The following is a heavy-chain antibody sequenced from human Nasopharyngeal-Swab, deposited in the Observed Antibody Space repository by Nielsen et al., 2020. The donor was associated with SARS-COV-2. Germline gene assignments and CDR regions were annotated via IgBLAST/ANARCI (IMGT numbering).Heavy chain of an antibody. CDR2: IHTSGST. D-gene: IGHD6-19*01. Sequence: SETLSLTCTVSGGSISSGSYYWSWIRQPAGKGLEWIGRIHTSGSTNYNPSLKSRVTISVDTSKNQFSLKLSSVTAADTAVYYCAREWIAVAGTPYFDYWGQGTLVTVSS. CDR3: AREWIAVAGTPYFDY. J-gene: IGHJ4*02. CDR1: GGSISSGSYY. V-gene: IGHV4-61*02.